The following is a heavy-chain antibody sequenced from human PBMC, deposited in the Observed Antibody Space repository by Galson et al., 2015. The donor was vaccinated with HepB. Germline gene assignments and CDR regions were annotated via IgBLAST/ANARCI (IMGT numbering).Heavy chain of an antibody. J-gene: IGHJ4*03. V-gene: IGHV3-49*03. CDR3: TKETDCSGTSCYDY. CDR1: GFTFGDSG. CDR2: IRSRTYGGTT. Sequence: SLRLSCATSGFTFGDSGMGWFRKTPGKGLEWVGFIRSRTYGGTTEYAASVKGRFTISRDDSKSIAYLQMSSLQSEDTAVYYCTKETDCSGTSCYDYWGQGTLVTVSS. D-gene: IGHD2-15*01.